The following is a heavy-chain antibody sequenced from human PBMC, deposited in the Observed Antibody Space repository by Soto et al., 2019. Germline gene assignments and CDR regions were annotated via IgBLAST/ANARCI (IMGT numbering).Heavy chain of an antibody. D-gene: IGHD3-10*01. CDR3: AREWGIATYYYGSGSHYYMDV. Sequence: SETLSLTCTVSGGSISSYYGSWIRQPPGKGLEWIGYIYYSGSTNYNPSLKSRVTISVDTSKNQFSLKLSSVTAADTAVYYCAREWGIATYYYGSGSHYYMDVWGKGTTVTVSS. CDR1: GGSISSYY. J-gene: IGHJ6*03. CDR2: IYYSGST. V-gene: IGHV4-59*01.